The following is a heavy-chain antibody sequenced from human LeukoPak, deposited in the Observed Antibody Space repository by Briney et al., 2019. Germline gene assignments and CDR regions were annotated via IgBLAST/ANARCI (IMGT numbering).Heavy chain of an antibody. CDR2: INPNSGET. CDR1: GYSFTGHY. J-gene: IGHJ5*02. CDR3: ARMSYYDSSGDNWFDP. D-gene: IGHD3-22*01. V-gene: IGHV1-2*02. Sequence: ASVKVSCKTSGYSFTGHYMHWVRQAPGQGLEWMGLINPNSGETNYAKKFQGRVTMTRDTSISTAYMELSSLRSEDTAVYYCARMSYYDSSGDNWFDPWGQGTLVTVSS.